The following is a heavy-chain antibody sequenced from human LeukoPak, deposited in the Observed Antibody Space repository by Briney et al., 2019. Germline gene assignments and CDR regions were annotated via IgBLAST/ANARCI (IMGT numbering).Heavy chain of an antibody. CDR1: GGSISSGGYY. J-gene: IGHJ2*01. Sequence: KTSETLSLTCTVSGGSISSGGYYWSWIRQHPGKGLEWIGYIYYSGSTYYNPSLKSRVTISVDTSKNQFSLKLSSVTAADTAVYYCARGYCSGGSCYYFDLWGRGTLVTVSS. CDR3: ARGYCSGGSCYYFDL. D-gene: IGHD2-15*01. CDR2: IYYSGST. V-gene: IGHV4-31*03.